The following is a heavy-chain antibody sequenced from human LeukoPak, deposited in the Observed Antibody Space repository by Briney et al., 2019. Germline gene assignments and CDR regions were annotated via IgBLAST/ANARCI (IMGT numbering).Heavy chain of an antibody. Sequence: GGSLRLSCAASGFTFDDYAMHWARQAPGKGLEWVSSISWNSGSIGYADSVKGRFTISRDNAKNSLYLQMNSLRAEDTAVYYCARDFGYSYADYWGQGTLVTVSS. D-gene: IGHD5-18*01. CDR1: GFTFDDYA. CDR3: ARDFGYSYADY. CDR2: ISWNSGSI. J-gene: IGHJ4*02. V-gene: IGHV3-9*01.